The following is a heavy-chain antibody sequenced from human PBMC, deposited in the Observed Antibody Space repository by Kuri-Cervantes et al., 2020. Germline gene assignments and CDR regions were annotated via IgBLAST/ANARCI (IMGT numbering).Heavy chain of an antibody. CDR2: IWYDGSNK. CDR3: AKDLSSNFDAFDI. V-gene: IGHV3-30*02. CDR1: GFTFSSYG. D-gene: IGHD5/OR15-5a*01. Sequence: GESLKISCAASGFTFSSYGMHWVRQAPGKGLEWVAVIWYDGSNKYYADSVKGRFTISRDNSKNTLYLQMNSLRAEDTAVYYCAKDLSSNFDAFDIWGQGTMVTVSS. J-gene: IGHJ3*02.